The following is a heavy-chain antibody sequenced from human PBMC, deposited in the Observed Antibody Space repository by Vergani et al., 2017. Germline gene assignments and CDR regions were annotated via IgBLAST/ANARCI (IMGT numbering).Heavy chain of an antibody. CDR2: ISGSGGNT. D-gene: IGHD3-16*01. Sequence: EVQLLESGGGLVQPGGSLRLSCGASGFTFSSYAMTWVRQAPGKGLEWVSAISGSGGNTFYTDSVKGRFTISRDNSKSTLFLQMNSLSAEDTALYYCAKSRASLDLWGEHFQHWGRGTLVTVSS. CDR1: GFTFSSYA. V-gene: IGHV3-23*01. CDR3: AKSRASLDLWGEHFQH. J-gene: IGHJ1*01.